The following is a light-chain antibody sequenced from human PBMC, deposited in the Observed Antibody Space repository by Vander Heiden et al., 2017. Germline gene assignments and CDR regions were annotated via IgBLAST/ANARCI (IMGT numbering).Light chain of an antibody. CDR3: QQYNSYPFT. J-gene: IGKJ3*01. CDR2: GAS. V-gene: IGKV1-16*02. CDR1: QGVANY. Sequence: DIQMAQSTSSLSASVGDRVTITCRASQGVANYLAWFQQKPGQAPKSLIYGASSMQSGIPSKFSGSGYGTEFTLTISSLQPEDFAAYSCQQYNSYPFTFGPGTKVDLK.